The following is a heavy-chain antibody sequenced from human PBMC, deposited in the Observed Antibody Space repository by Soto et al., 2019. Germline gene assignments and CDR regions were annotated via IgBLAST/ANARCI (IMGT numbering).Heavy chain of an antibody. V-gene: IGHV1-8*01. CDR1: GYTFTSYD. CDR2: MNPNSGNT. CDR3: PRGRYYYGWGSYKY. J-gene: IGHJ1*01. D-gene: IGHD3-10*01. Sequence: ASVKFSCKTSGYTFTSYDINWVRQATGQGLEWMGWMNPNSGNTGYAQKFQGRVTMTRNTSISTAYMGLSSLRSEDTAVYYFPRGRYYYGWGSYKYWGQGILVT.